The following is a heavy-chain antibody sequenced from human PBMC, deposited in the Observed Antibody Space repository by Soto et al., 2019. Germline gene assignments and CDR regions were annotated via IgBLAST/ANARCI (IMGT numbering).Heavy chain of an antibody. D-gene: IGHD6-19*01. CDR2: IYYSGSS. Sequence: PLETLSLTCTVSTVSVSSFYWSWIRQPPGKGLEWIGYIYYSGSSDYNPSLKSRVTISVDTSKNQLSLKLSSVTAADTAVYFCARIAPGYSSTYTFDNWGQGTLVTVSS. J-gene: IGHJ4*02. CDR3: ARIAPGYSSTYTFDN. CDR1: TVSVSSFY. V-gene: IGHV4-59*02.